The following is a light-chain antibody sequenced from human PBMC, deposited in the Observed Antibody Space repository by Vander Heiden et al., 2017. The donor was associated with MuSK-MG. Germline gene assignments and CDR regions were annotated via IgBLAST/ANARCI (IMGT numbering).Light chain of an antibody. V-gene: IGLV2-14*03. CDR3: SSYTSRSSVM. Sequence: PASVSGSPGQSIAISCTGSSKDVGGYDHVSWYQCHPGMAPKLLIYDVTNRPSGVSNRFSGSKSGNAASLTISGLLPEDEADHYCSSYTSRSSVMFGGGTKVTV. CDR2: DVT. J-gene: IGLJ3*02. CDR1: SKDVGGYDH.